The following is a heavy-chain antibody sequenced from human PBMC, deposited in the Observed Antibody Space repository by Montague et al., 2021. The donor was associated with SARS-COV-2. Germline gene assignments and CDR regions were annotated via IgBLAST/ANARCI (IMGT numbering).Heavy chain of an antibody. CDR3: ARAYYTGLYPFDY. J-gene: IGHJ4*02. D-gene: IGHD2-8*02. CDR1: GFTLSSYW. V-gene: IGHV3-74*01. Sequence: SLSLSFSASGFTLSSYWRYWVRQAPGKGLVWISRIHYDGSSTNYADSVKGRFTISRDTAKDTLYLQMNSLRAEDTAVYYCARAYYTGLYPFDYWGQGTLVTVSS. CDR2: IHYDGSST.